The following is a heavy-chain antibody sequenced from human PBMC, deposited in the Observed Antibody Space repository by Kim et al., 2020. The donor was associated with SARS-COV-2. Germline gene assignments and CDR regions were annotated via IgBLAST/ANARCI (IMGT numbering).Heavy chain of an antibody. D-gene: IGHD4-17*01. Sequence: SVKVSCKASGGTFSSYAISWVRQAPGQGLEWMGGIIPIFGTANYAQKFQGRVTITADESTSTAYMELSSLRSEDTAVYYCAREGGLRWGLSDYYGMDVWGQGTTVTVSS. CDR2: IIPIFGTA. CDR1: GGTFSSYA. CDR3: AREGGLRWGLSDYYGMDV. V-gene: IGHV1-69*13. J-gene: IGHJ6*02.